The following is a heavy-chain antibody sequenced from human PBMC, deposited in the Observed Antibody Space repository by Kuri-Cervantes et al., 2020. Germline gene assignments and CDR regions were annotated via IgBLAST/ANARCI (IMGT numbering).Heavy chain of an antibody. V-gene: IGHV3-30*18. CDR2: ISYDGSNK. Sequence: GESLKISCAASGFTVSSNYMSWVRQAPGKGLKWVAVISYDGSNKYYADSVKGRFTISRDNSKNTLYLQMNSLRAEDTAVYYCAKGRRSENYYYYGMDVWGQGTTVTVSS. CDR1: GFTVSSNY. J-gene: IGHJ6*02. CDR3: AKGRRSENYYYYGMDV. D-gene: IGHD5-24*01.